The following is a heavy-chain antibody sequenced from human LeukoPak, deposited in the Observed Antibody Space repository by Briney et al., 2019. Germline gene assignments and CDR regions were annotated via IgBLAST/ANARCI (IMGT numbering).Heavy chain of an antibody. V-gene: IGHV1-18*01. D-gene: IGHD2-21*02. Sequence: GASVKVSCKASGYTFTSYGISWVRQAPGQGLEGMGWISDYNGNTNYAQKLQGRVTMTTDTSTSTAYMELRSLRSDDTAVYYCARDLPLVVTAIRWFDPWGQGTLVTVSS. J-gene: IGHJ5*02. CDR3: ARDLPLVVTAIRWFDP. CDR1: GYTFTSYG. CDR2: ISDYNGNT.